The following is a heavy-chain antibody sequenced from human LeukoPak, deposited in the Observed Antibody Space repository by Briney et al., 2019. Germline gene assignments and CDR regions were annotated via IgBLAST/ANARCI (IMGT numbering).Heavy chain of an antibody. CDR2: IIPIFGTA. Sequence: ASVKASCKASGGTFSSYAISWVRQAPGQGLEWVGRIIPIFGTANYAQKFQGRVTITTDESTSTAYMELSSLRSEDTAVYYCARDLYYYDSSGYYSEYFDYWGQGTLVTVSS. J-gene: IGHJ4*02. D-gene: IGHD3-22*01. CDR3: ARDLYYYDSSGYYSEYFDY. V-gene: IGHV1-69*05. CDR1: GGTFSSYA.